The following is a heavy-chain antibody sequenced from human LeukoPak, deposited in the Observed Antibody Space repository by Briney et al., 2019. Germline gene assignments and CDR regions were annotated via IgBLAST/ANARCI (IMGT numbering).Heavy chain of an antibody. CDR3: ARGGGYCSGTSCYTFFDY. Sequence: GGSLRLSCAASGFTFSSYAMHWVRQAPGKGLEYVSGISDNGGYTYYATSVKGRFTISRDNSKNRLYLQMGSLRAEDMAVYYCARGGGYCSGTSCYTFFDYWGQGTLVTVSS. J-gene: IGHJ4*02. V-gene: IGHV3-64*01. CDR2: ISDNGGYT. D-gene: IGHD2-2*02. CDR1: GFTFSSYA.